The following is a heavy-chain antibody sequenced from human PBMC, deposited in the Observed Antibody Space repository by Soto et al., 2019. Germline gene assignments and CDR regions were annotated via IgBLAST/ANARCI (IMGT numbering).Heavy chain of an antibody. Sequence: AGGSLRLSCTVSGITFNNYAMSWVRQAPGKGLEWVAVISYDGSNKYYADSVKGRFTISRDNSKNTLYLQMNSLRAEDTAVYYCARDQSCGGDCYPPTNWFDPWGQGTLVTVSS. V-gene: IGHV3-30-3*01. CDR2: ISYDGSNK. CDR3: ARDQSCGGDCYPPTNWFDP. J-gene: IGHJ5*02. D-gene: IGHD2-21*02. CDR1: GITFNNYA.